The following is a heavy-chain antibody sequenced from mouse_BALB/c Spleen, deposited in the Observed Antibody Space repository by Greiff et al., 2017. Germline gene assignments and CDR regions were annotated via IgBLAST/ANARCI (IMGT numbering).Heavy chain of an antibody. CDR3: TRVGGYDVDY. V-gene: IGHV5-6-4*01. D-gene: IGHD2-2*01. Sequence: EVQGVESGGGLVKPGGSLKLSCAASGFTFSSYTMSWVRQTPEKRLEWVATISSGGSYTYYPDSVKGRFTISRDNAKNTLYLQMSSLKSEDTAMYYCTRVGGYDVDYWGQGTTLTVSS. J-gene: IGHJ2*01. CDR1: GFTFSSYT. CDR2: ISSGGSYT.